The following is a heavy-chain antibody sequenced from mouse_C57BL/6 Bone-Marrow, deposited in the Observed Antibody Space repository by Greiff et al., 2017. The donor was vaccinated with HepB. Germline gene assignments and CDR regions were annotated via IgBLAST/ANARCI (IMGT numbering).Heavy chain of an antibody. J-gene: IGHJ4*01. CDR2: IHPNSGST. V-gene: IGHV1-64*01. CDR3: ARPTTVVALYYAMDY. CDR1: GYTFTSYW. D-gene: IGHD1-1*01. Sequence: QVQLQQPGAELVKPGASVKLSCKASGYTFTSYWMHWVKQRPGQGLEWIGMIHPNSGSTNYNEKFKSKATLTVDKSSSTAYMQRSSLTSEDSAVYYCARPTTVVALYYAMDYWGQGTSVTVSS.